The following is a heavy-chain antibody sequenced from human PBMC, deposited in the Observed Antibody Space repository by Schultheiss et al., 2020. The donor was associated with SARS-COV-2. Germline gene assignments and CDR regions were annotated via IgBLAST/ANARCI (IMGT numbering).Heavy chain of an antibody. V-gene: IGHV4-34*01. J-gene: IGHJ4*02. CDR2: INHSGST. D-gene: IGHD6-19*01. CDR3: ARMGGQWLAYYYFDF. Sequence: GSLRLSCAVSGGSFSGYYWSWIRQPPGKGLEWIGEINHSGSTNYNPSLKSRVTISVDTSKNQFSLKLSSVTAADTAVYYCARMGGQWLAYYYFDFWGQGTLVTVSS. CDR1: GGSFSGYY.